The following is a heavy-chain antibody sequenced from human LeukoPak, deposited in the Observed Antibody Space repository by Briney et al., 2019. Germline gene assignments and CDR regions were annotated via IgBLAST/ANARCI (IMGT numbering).Heavy chain of an antibody. V-gene: IGHV3-23*01. CDR1: GFTFSNYA. CDR2: ISNSGGST. J-gene: IGHJ4*02. D-gene: IGHD2-2*01. CDR3: ARDSTFDY. Sequence: GGSLRPSCAASGFTFSNYAMSWARQAPGKGLEWVSSISNSGGSTYYADSVKGRFTISRDNSKNTLYLQMNSLRAEDTAVYYCARDSTFDYWGQGTLVTVSS.